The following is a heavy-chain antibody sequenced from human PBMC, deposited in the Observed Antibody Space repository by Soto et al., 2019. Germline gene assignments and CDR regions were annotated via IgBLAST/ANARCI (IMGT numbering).Heavy chain of an antibody. D-gene: IGHD3-3*01. Sequence: PSETLSLTCTVSGGSISSYYWSWIRQPPGKGLEWIVYIYYSGSTNYNPSLKSRVTISVDTSKNQFSLKLSSVTAAYTAVYYCARQGTVFGVVGWFDPWGQGTLVTVSS. CDR1: GGSISSYY. CDR3: ARQGTVFGVVGWFDP. J-gene: IGHJ5*02. CDR2: IYYSGST. V-gene: IGHV4-59*08.